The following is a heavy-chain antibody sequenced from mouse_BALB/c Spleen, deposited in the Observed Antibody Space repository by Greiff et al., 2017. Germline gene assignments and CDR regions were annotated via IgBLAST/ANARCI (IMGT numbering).Heavy chain of an antibody. J-gene: IGHJ2*01. Sequence: EVNVVESGGGLVKPGGSLKLSCAASGFTFSSYAMSWVRQTPEKRLEWVATISSGGSYTYYPDSVKGRFTISRDNAKNTLYLQMSSLRSEDTAMYYCARHEDYGYFDYWGQGTTLTVSS. V-gene: IGHV5-9-3*01. CDR1: GFTFSSYA. CDR3: ARHEDYGYFDY. D-gene: IGHD1-1*01. CDR2: ISSGGSYT.